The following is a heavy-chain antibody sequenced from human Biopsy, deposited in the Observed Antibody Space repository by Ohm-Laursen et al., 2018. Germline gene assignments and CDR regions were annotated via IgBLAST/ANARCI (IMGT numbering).Heavy chain of an antibody. CDR1: GFTFTDYD. D-gene: IGHD1-1*01. V-gene: IGHV3-11*01. J-gene: IGHJ6*02. Sequence: SLRLSCSASGFTFTDYDISWVRHVPGQGLEWLAVISPRFTTIYYADSVRGRFFISRDDAKNSASLEMSSLRADDTALYFCARNVRLEMTDHSGVTTYSRYFAMDAWGRGTTVTVSS. CDR2: ISPRFTTI. CDR3: ARNVRLEMTDHSGVTTYSRYFAMDA.